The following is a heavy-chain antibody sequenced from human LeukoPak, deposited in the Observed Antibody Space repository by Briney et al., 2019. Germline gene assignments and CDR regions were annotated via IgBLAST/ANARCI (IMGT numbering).Heavy chain of an antibody. Sequence: PSETLSLTCTVSGGSISSSSYYWGWIRQPPGKGLEWIGYIYYSGSTNYNPSLKSRVTISVDTSKNQFSLKLSSVTAADTAVYYCARAESGGYSYGSGYYYGMDVWGQGTTVTVSS. CDR1: GGSISSSSYY. J-gene: IGHJ6*02. CDR2: IYYSGST. V-gene: IGHV4-61*05. CDR3: ARAESGGYSYGSGYYYGMDV. D-gene: IGHD5-18*01.